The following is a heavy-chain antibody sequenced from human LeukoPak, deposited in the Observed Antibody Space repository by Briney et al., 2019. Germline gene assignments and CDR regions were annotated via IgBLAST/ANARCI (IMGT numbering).Heavy chain of an antibody. CDR3: ARLSGRVVCSAGSCYIDS. Sequence: GESLKISCKGSGYIFTSDWIGWVRQMPGKGLEWMGIIYPDDSDTRYSPSFQGQVTISADKSVNTAYLQWSSLKASDTAMYYCARLSGRVVCSAGSCYIDSWGQGTLVTVSS. J-gene: IGHJ4*02. CDR1: GYIFTSDW. V-gene: IGHV5-51*01. CDR2: IYPDDSDT. D-gene: IGHD2-15*01.